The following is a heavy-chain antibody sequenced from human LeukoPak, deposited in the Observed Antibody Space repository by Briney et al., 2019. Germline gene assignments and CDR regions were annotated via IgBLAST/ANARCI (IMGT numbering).Heavy chain of an antibody. D-gene: IGHD6-19*01. CDR1: GYTLTELS. V-gene: IGHV1-24*01. Sequence: GASVKVSCKVSGYTLTELSMHWVRQAPGKGLEWMGGFDPEDGETIYAQKFQGRVTTTEDTSTDTAYMELSSLRPEDTAVYYCATGVGYSSGWYTLDYWGQGTLVTVSS. CDR2: FDPEDGET. J-gene: IGHJ4*02. CDR3: ATGVGYSSGWYTLDY.